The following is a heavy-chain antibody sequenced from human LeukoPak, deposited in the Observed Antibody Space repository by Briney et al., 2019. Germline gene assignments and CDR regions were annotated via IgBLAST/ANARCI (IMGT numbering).Heavy chain of an antibody. CDR3: ARDSNYDSSGYWPY. D-gene: IGHD3-22*01. J-gene: IGHJ4*02. V-gene: IGHV3-21*01. Sequence: GGSLRLSCAASGFTFSSYEMNWVRQAPGKGLEWVSSISSSSSYIYYAGSVKGRFTISRDNAKNSLYLQMNSLRAEDTAVYYCARDSNYDSSGYWPYWGQGTLVTVSS. CDR2: ISSSSSYI. CDR1: GFTFSSYE.